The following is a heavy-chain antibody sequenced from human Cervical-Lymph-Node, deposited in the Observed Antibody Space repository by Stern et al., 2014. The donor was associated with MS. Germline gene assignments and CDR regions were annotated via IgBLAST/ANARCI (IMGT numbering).Heavy chain of an antibody. Sequence: QMQLVQSGAEVKKPGASVKVSCKASGYTFTNYYIHWVRQAPGQGLEWMGVIKPSGGTTRYTDNFQGRVTVTRDTSTSTVYMELRSLKSEDTAVYYCAALDIVAVPGVTYHSRYFDYWGQGTLVTVAS. V-gene: IGHV1-46*01. CDR3: AALDIVAVPGVTYHSRYFDY. CDR2: IKPSGGTT. D-gene: IGHD2-2*01. CDR1: GYTFTNYY. J-gene: IGHJ4*02.